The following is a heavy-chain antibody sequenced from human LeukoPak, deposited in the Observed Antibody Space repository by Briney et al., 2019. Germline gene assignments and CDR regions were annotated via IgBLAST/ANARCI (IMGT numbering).Heavy chain of an antibody. D-gene: IGHD4-17*01. CDR1: GGSFRGYY. Sequence: SETLSLTCAVYGGSFRGYYWSWIRQPPGKGLEWIGEINHSGSTNYNPSLKSRVTISVDTSKNQFSLKLSSVTAADTAVYSCARGRYGDHERYFDYWGQGTLVTGSS. CDR3: ARGRYGDHERYFDY. CDR2: INHSGST. J-gene: IGHJ4*02. V-gene: IGHV4-34*01.